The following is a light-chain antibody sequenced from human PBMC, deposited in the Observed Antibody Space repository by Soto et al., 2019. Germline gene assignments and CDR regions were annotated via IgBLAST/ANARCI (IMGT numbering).Light chain of an antibody. CDR1: NSNIGSHT. CDR3: ATWDDSLNGFYV. Sequence: QSVLTQPPSASGTPGQRVTMSCSGGNSNIGSHTVNWYQHLPGTAPTLLIFSNNQRPSGVPDRFSGSKSGTSASLAISGLRSDDEADYFCATWDDSLNGFYVFGTGTKLTVL. CDR2: SNN. J-gene: IGLJ1*01. V-gene: IGLV1-44*01.